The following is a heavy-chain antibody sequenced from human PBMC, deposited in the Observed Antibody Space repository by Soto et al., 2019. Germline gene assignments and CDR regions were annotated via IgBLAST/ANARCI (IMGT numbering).Heavy chain of an antibody. CDR1: GFSFSPAW. V-gene: IGHV3-15*07. D-gene: IGHD6-13*01. CDR3: IWQQDFYYGKAV. J-gene: IGHJ6*02. CDR2: MKSYRGGGTT. Sequence: EVQLVESVGDLVTPGGSLRLSCTGTGFSFSPAWMNWVRQAPGKGLEWVGRMKSYRGGGTTDYAATVQGRFTISRDDSKNTLYLQMNSLKFEDTALYFCIWQQDFYYGKAVWGQGTTVTVSS.